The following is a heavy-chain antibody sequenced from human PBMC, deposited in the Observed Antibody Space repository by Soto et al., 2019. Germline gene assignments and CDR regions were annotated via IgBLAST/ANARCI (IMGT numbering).Heavy chain of an antibody. J-gene: IGHJ6*03. Sequence: KGLEWIGYIYYSGSTNYNPSLKSRVTISVDTSKNQFSLKLSSVTAADTAVYYCARSYSSSSNYYYFYFTDVLVNGTTVLVFS. CDR3: ARSYSSSSNYYYFYFTDV. D-gene: IGHD6-6*01. CDR2: IYYSGST. V-gene: IGHV4-59*01.